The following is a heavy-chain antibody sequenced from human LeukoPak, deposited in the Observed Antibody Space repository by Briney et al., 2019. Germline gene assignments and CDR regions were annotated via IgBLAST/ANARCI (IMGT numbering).Heavy chain of an antibody. CDR1: GGSISSGGYS. CDR3: ARGDGDYVSWFDP. V-gene: IGHV4-30-2*01. Sequence: PSQTLSLTCAVSGGSISSGGYSWSWIRRPPGKGLEWIGYIYHSGSTYYNPSLKSRVTISVDRSKNQFSLKLSSVTAADTAVYYCARGDGDYVSWFDPWGQGTLVTVSS. D-gene: IGHD4-17*01. J-gene: IGHJ5*02. CDR2: IYHSGST.